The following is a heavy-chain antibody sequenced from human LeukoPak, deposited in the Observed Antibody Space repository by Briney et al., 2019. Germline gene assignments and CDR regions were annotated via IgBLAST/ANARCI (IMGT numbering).Heavy chain of an antibody. D-gene: IGHD4-17*01. J-gene: IGHJ4*02. CDR3: ARALFFYGDFPYFDY. CDR1: GYTFTNYA. V-gene: IGHV1-3*01. Sequence: ASVKVSCKASGYTFTNYAIHWVRQAPGQRLELMGWINAATGNTKYSQNFQGRITITRDTSASTAYMELNSLRSEDTAVYFCARALFFYGDFPYFDYWGQGVLVTVSS. CDR2: INAATGNT.